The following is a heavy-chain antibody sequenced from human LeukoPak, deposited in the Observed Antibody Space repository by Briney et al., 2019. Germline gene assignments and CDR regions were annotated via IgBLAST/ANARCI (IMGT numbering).Heavy chain of an antibody. D-gene: IGHD3-10*01. CDR3: SSGSH. CDR1: GFTFSSYS. J-gene: IGHJ4*02. V-gene: IGHV3-30-3*01. CDR2: ISYDGSNK. Sequence: PGGSLRLSCAASGFTFSSYSMHWVRQAPGKGLEWVVVISYDGSNKYYADSVKGRFTISRDNSKNTLYLQMNSLRAEDTAVYYCSSGSHWGQGTLVTVSS.